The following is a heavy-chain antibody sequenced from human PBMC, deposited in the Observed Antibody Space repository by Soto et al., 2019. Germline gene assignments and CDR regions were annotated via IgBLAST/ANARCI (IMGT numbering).Heavy chain of an antibody. Sequence: EVQLVDSGGGLVQPGGSLRLSCAASGFIFSNYVMSWVRQAPGKGLEWVSSISDSGGTSYYADSVKGRFTISRDNSKNTLYLQMNSLRAEDTAIYYCEKRPRALRTFDYWGQGTLVTVSS. D-gene: IGHD5-12*01. CDR3: EKRPRALRTFDY. CDR1: GFIFSNYV. J-gene: IGHJ4*02. CDR2: ISDSGGTS. V-gene: IGHV3-23*04.